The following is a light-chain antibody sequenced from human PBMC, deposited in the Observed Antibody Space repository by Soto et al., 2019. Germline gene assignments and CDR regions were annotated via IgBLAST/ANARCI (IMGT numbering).Light chain of an antibody. CDR1: QSISSW. Sequence: IQTTQSPSTLSASLGDRVTITCRASQSISSWLAWYQQKPGKAPTLLIYDASTLERGVPTRFSGTGSGTEFTLPIDSLQPDDFATYYCQQYHTSSITFGQGTRLEIK. CDR2: DAS. V-gene: IGKV1-5*01. CDR3: QQYHTSSIT. J-gene: IGKJ5*01.